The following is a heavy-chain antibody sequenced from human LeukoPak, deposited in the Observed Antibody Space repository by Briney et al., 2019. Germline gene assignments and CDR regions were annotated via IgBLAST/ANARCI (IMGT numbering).Heavy chain of an antibody. Sequence: GGSLRLSCAASGFTFSSYAMSWVRQAPGKGLEWVSAISGSGGSTYYADSVKGRFTISRDNSKNTLYLQMNSLRAEDTAVYYCAKDLVFGSPIPEAFDYWGQGTLVTVSS. D-gene: IGHD1-14*01. CDR2: ISGSGGST. V-gene: IGHV3-23*01. J-gene: IGHJ4*02. CDR3: AKDLVFGSPIPEAFDY. CDR1: GFTFSSYA.